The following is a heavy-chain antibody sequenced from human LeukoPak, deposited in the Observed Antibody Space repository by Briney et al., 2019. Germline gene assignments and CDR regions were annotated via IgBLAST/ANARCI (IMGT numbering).Heavy chain of an antibody. J-gene: IGHJ4*02. V-gene: IGHV3-13*01. Sequence: GGSLRLPCAASGFTFSSYDMRWVRQATGKGLEWVSAIGTAGDTYYPGSVKGRFTISRENAKNSLYLQMNSLRAGDTAVYYCARSSSVDYYGSGSFDYWGQGTLVTVSS. CDR3: ARSSSVDYYGSGSFDY. CDR2: IGTAGDT. CDR1: GFTFSSYD. D-gene: IGHD3-10*01.